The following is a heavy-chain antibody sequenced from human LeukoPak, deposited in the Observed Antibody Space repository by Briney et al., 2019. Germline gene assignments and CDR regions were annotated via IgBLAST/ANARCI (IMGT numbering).Heavy chain of an antibody. V-gene: IGHV3-30*18. D-gene: IGHD3-10*02. J-gene: IGHJ6*04. Sequence: GGSLRLSCAASGFAFNSYGMHWVRQAAGKGLEWLAIISHDGSNTYYADSVKGRFTISRDNAKNSLYLQMNSLRAEDTAVYYCAELGITMIGGVWGKGTTVTISS. CDR2: ISHDGSNT. CDR1: GFAFNSYG. CDR3: AELGITMIGGV.